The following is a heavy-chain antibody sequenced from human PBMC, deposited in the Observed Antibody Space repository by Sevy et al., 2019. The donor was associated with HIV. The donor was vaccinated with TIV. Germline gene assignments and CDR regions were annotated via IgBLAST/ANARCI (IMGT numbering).Heavy chain of an antibody. J-gene: IGHJ6*02. Sequence: GGSLRLSCTASGFTFGDYAMSWFRQAPGKGLEWVGFIRSKAYGGTTEYAASVKGRFTISRDDSKSIAYVQMNSLKTEDTAVYYCTRSRVGYDYMGLGAYYYYGMDVWGQGTTVTVSS. V-gene: IGHV3-49*03. D-gene: IGHD4-4*01. CDR3: TRSRVGYDYMGLGAYYYYGMDV. CDR1: GFTFGDYA. CDR2: IRSKAYGGTT.